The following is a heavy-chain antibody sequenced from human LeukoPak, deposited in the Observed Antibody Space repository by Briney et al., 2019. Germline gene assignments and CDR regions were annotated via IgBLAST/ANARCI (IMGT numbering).Heavy chain of an antibody. CDR3: ARDDPRWYYDSSGYSGLDY. D-gene: IGHD3-22*01. Sequence: GGSLRLSCAASGFTFSSYSMTWIRQAPGKGLEWVSYISSSASTIHYADSVKGRFTISRDNAKNSLYLQMNSLRAEDTAVYYCARDDPRWYYDSSGYSGLDYWGQGTLVTVSS. CDR1: GFTFSSYS. CDR2: ISSSASTI. V-gene: IGHV3-48*04. J-gene: IGHJ4*02.